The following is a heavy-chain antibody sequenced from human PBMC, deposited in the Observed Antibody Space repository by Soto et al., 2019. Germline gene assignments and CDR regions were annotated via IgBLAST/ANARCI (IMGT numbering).Heavy chain of an antibody. CDR3: ARDRVRGYSYGLIDY. Sequence: ASVKVSCKASGYPFTSYGISCVRQTTGQGLEWKGWISTYKSNKNNAQKLQGRVTMTTDTSTSTAYMELRSLRSDDAAVYYCARDRVRGYSYGLIDYWGQGTLVTAPQ. CDR2: ISTYKSNK. CDR1: GYPFTSYG. D-gene: IGHD5-18*01. V-gene: IGHV1-18*01. J-gene: IGHJ4*02.